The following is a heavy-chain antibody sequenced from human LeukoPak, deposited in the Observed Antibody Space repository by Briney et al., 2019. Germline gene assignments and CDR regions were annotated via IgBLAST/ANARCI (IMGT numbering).Heavy chain of an antibody. J-gene: IGHJ4*02. CDR3: ARLEGSSYY. Sequence: SETLSLTCTVSGGSISSSSYYWGWIRQPPGKGLEWIGSIYYSVSTYYNPSLKSRVTISVDTSKNQFSLKLSSVTAADTAVYYCARLEGSSYYWGQGTLVTVSS. CDR1: GGSISSSSYY. CDR2: IYYSVST. D-gene: IGHD2-15*01. V-gene: IGHV4-39*01.